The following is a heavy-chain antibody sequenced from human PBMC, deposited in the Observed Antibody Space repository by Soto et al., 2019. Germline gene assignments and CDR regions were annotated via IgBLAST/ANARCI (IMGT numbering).Heavy chain of an antibody. J-gene: IGHJ4*02. Sequence: VQLVQSGAEVKKPGTSVRISCTASGISYTTYAIHWVRQAPGQGLEWMGWINAGNGDTRYSQRFQGRVTLTTDTSATTPHLDLSSLRSADTSIYYCARAISGYVTWRQGTLVTVS. V-gene: IGHV1-3*01. CDR3: ARAISGYVT. CDR2: INAGNGDT. D-gene: IGHD6-25*01. CDR1: GISYTTYA.